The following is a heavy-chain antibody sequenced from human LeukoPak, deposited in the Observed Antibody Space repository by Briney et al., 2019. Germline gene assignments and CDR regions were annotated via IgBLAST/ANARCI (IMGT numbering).Heavy chain of an antibody. CDR3: ARVLSGTEIDY. Sequence: ASVKVSCKASGGTFSRYAISWVRQAPGRGLEWMGGIIPIFGTANYAQKFQGRVTITTDESTSTAYMELSSLRSEDTAVYYCARVLSGTEIDYWGQETLVTVSS. D-gene: IGHD1-1*01. J-gene: IGHJ4*02. V-gene: IGHV1-69*05. CDR2: IIPIFGTA. CDR1: GGTFSRYA.